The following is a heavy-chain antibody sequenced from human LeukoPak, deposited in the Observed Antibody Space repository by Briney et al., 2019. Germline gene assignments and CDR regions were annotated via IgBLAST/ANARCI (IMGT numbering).Heavy chain of an antibody. CDR1: GYTFISYY. D-gene: IGHD3-22*01. J-gene: IGHJ6*03. V-gene: IGHV1-46*01. CDR2: INPSGGSI. CDR3: ARGRKTMRVNYYMDV. Sequence: ASVKVSCKASGYTFISYYLQWVRQAPGQGLEWMGTINPSGGSITYAQKFQGRVTMTRNTSISTAYMELSGLRSEDTAVYYCARGRKTMRVNYYMDVWGKGTTVTVSS.